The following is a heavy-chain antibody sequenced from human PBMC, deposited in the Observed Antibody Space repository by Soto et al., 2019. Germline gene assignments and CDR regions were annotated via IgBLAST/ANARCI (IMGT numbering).Heavy chain of an antibody. Sequence: GGSLRLSCAASGFTFGSYAMSWVRLAPGKGLEWVSVAGPSGSSTFYADSVRGRFTISRDNVENTLYLQMNSLRVADTALYFCARTYYYDSTGYFRTFDYWRQRTLVTVSS. CDR1: GFTFGSYA. CDR3: ARTYYYDSTGYFRTFDY. D-gene: IGHD3-22*01. CDR2: AGPSGSST. J-gene: IGHJ4*02. V-gene: IGHV3-23*01.